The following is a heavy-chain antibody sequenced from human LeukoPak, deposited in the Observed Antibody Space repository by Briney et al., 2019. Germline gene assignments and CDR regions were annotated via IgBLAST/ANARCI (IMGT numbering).Heavy chain of an antibody. V-gene: IGHV3-23*01. D-gene: IGHD2-21*01. Sequence: PGGSLRLSCAASGFTFSSYAMSWVRQAPGKGLEWVSAISVSGSSTYYADSVKGRFTISRDNSKNTLYLQMNSPRADDKAVYYCAEKLFQGWDFFFDWCGQGTLVTVSS. J-gene: IGHJ4*02. CDR1: GFTFSSYA. CDR2: ISVSGSST. CDR3: AEKLFQGWDFFFDW.